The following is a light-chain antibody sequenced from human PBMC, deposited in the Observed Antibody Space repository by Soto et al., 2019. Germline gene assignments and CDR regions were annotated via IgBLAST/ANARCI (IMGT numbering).Light chain of an antibody. J-gene: IGLJ1*01. CDR2: DVF. Sequence: QSVLTQPRSVSGSPGQSVIISCTATSSDVGGYNFVSWYQHHPGKAPKLLIYDVFKRPSGVPDRFSGSKSGYTASLTISGLQAEDEADYYCSSYTDSSNYVFGTGTKSPS. CDR3: SSYTDSSNYV. V-gene: IGLV2-11*01. CDR1: SSDVGGYNF.